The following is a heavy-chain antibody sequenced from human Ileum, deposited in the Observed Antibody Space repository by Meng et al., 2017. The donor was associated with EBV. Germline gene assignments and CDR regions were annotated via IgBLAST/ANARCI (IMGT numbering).Heavy chain of an antibody. CDR3: ARDCLAGYTSGWQFDY. Sequence: QVQLVQSGAEVKKPGASVKVSCTASGYTFTSYYIHWVRQAPGQGLEWMGIINPSTGTTTYAQNLQGRVTMTRDTSTSTVYMELSSLRSEDTAVYYCARDCLAGYTSGWQFDYWGPGTMVTVSS. J-gene: IGHJ4*02. CDR2: INPSTGTT. CDR1: GYTFTSYY. V-gene: IGHV1-46*04. D-gene: IGHD6-19*01.